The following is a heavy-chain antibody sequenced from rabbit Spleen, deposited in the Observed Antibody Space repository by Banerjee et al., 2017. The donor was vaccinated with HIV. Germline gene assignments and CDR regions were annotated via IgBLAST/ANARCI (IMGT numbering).Heavy chain of an antibody. Sequence: QEQLEESAGGLVQPEGSLTLTCTASGFSLSSSYWICWVRQAPGKGLEWIACIYAGSSGSTYYASWAKGRFTCSKTSSTTVTLQMTSLTAADTATYFCARDTGSSFSTYGMDLWGPGTLVTVS. D-gene: IGHD8-1*01. CDR1: GFSLSSSYW. CDR3: ARDTGSSFSTYGMDL. V-gene: IGHV1S45*01. J-gene: IGHJ6*01. CDR2: IYAGSSGST.